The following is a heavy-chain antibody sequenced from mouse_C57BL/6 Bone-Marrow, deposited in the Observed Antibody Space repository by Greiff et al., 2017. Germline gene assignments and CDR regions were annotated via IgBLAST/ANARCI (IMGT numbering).Heavy chain of an antibody. CDR2: TFYSGIT. V-gene: IGHV3-3*01. D-gene: IGHD1-1*01. CDR1: GFSINSDCY. Sequence: EVQRVESGPSLVRPSQTLSLTCTVTGFSINSDCYWIWIRQFPGNKLEYIGYTFYSGITYYNPSLEGRTYITRDTSKNQFSLKLSSVTTEDTATYYCAREGGTTGYFDVWGTGTTVTVSS. J-gene: IGHJ1*03. CDR3: AREGGTTGYFDV.